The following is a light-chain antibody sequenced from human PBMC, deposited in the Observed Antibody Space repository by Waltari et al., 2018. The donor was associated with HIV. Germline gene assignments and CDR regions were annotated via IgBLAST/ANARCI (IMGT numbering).Light chain of an antibody. CDR2: DTT. CDR1: TGDVTTGHY. J-gene: IGLJ3*02. CDR3: LLSYSGARV. Sequence: QAVVTQEPSLTVSPGGTVTLTCGSSTGDVTTGHYAYWFQQMPGQAPRTLIYDTTHKHSWTPARFSGSLPGGKAALTRSGAQPEDEAEYYCLLSYSGARVFGGGTKLTVL. V-gene: IGLV7-46*01.